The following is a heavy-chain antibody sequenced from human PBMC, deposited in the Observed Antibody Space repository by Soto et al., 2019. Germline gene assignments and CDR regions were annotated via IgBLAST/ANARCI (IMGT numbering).Heavy chain of an antibody. D-gene: IGHD2-2*01. Sequence: ASVKVYCKASGYTFTSYYMHWVRQAPGQGLEWMGIINPSGGSTSYAQKFQGRVTMTRDTSTSTVYMELSSLRSEDTAVYYCARAKVVVPVAIRLVHYYYYYGMDVWGKGTTVTVSS. CDR3: ARAKVVVPVAIRLVHYYYYYGMDV. CDR1: GYTFTSYY. J-gene: IGHJ6*04. CDR2: INPSGGST. V-gene: IGHV1-46*01.